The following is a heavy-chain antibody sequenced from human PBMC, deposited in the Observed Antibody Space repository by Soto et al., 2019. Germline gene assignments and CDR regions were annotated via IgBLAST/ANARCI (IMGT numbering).Heavy chain of an antibody. J-gene: IGHJ4*02. CDR1: GGSISSSSYY. Sequence: SETLSLTCTVSGGSISSSSYYWGWIRQPPGKGLEWIGSIYYSGSTYYNPSLKSRVTISVDTSKNQFSLKLSSVTAADTAVYYCASQLMVRGVIIPYYFDYWGQGTLVTVSS. V-gene: IGHV4-39*01. D-gene: IGHD3-10*01. CDR3: ASQLMVRGVIIPYYFDY. CDR2: IYYSGST.